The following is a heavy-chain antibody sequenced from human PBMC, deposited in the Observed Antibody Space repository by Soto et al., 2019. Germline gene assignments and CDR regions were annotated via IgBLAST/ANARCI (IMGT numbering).Heavy chain of an antibody. CDR3: VGALTYEVPYYYYGMDV. J-gene: IGHJ6*02. V-gene: IGHV3-7*01. D-gene: IGHD3-16*01. CDR2: IKQGGNEK. Sequence: PGGSLRLSCAAPGFSFSTYLMSWVRQAPGKGLEWVANIKQGGNEKFYVDSVKGRFTISGDNDKKSHYLQMDSLRVEDTAVYYCVGALTYEVPYYYYGMDVWGQGTTVTVSS. CDR1: GFSFSTYL.